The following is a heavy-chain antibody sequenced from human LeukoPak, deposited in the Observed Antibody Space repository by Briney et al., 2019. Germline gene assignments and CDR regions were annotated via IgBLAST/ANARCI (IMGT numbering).Heavy chain of an antibody. CDR2: IYHSGST. CDR1: GGSISSSNW. J-gene: IGHJ3*02. D-gene: IGHD2-2*01. CDR3: ARDPRVVPAASAFDI. V-gene: IGHV4-4*02. Sequence: SETLSLTCAVSGGSISSSNWWSWVRQPPGKGLEWIGEIYHSGSTNYNPSLKSRVTISVDKSKNQFPLKLSSVTAADTAVYYCARDPRVVPAASAFDIWGQGTMVTVSS.